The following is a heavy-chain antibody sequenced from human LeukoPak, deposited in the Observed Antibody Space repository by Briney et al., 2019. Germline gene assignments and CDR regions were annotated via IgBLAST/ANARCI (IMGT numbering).Heavy chain of an antibody. CDR1: GGSFSGYY. Sequence: SETLSLTCAVYGGSFSGYYWSWIRQPPGKGLEWIGEINHSGSTNYNPSLKSRVTISVDTSKNQFSLKLSSVTAADTAVYYCARGRGYDYVWGSYRPTTNHFDYWGQGTLVTVSS. J-gene: IGHJ4*02. CDR2: INHSGST. V-gene: IGHV4-34*01. CDR3: ARGRGYDYVWGSYRPTTNHFDY. D-gene: IGHD3-16*02.